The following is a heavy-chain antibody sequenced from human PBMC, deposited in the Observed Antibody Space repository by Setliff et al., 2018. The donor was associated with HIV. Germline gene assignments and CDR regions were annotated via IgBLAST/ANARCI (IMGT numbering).Heavy chain of an antibody. CDR2: IKQDGSEK. D-gene: IGHD2-8*02. CDR3: ARGPSSTHWSPGYFQH. Sequence: GGSLRLSCAASGFTFSSYWLSWVRQAPGKGLEWVANIKQDGSEKYYVDSVKGRFTISRDNAKNSLYLQVNNLRAEDTAVYYCARGPSSTHWSPGYFQHWGQGAPVTVSS. J-gene: IGHJ1*01. V-gene: IGHV3-7*03. CDR1: GFTFSSYW.